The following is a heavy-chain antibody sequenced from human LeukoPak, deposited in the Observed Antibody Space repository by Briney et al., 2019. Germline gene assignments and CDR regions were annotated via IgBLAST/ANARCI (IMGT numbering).Heavy chain of an antibody. CDR1: GGSFSGHY. V-gene: IGHV4-34*01. D-gene: IGHD3-3*01. CDR3: ARGFWSAEP. Sequence: SETLSLTCAVYGGSFSGHYWSWIRQPPGKGLEWIGEINHSGSTNYNPSLKSRVTISVDTSKNQFSLKLSSVTAADTAVYYCARGFWSAEPWGQGTLVTVSS. J-gene: IGHJ5*02. CDR2: INHSGST.